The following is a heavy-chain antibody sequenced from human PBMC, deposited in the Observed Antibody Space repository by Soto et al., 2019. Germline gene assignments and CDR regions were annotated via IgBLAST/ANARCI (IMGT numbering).Heavy chain of an antibody. CDR3: ASVTRTCISTSCYRYYYGMDV. CDR2: IDYSGST. D-gene: IGHD2-2*02. CDR1: GGSVSSGSYY. Sequence: QVQLQESGPGLVKPSETLSLTCTVSGGSVSSGSYYWSWMRQPPGKGLEWIGYIDYSGSTNYNPSLKSRVTISVDTSKNQFSLKLSSVTAADTAVYYCASVTRTCISTSCYRYYYGMDVWGQGTTVTVSS. V-gene: IGHV4-61*01. J-gene: IGHJ6*02.